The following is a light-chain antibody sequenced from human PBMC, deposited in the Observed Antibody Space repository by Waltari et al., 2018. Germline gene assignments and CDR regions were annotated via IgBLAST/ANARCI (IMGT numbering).Light chain of an antibody. CDR1: QSVSSN. V-gene: IGKV3-15*01. J-gene: IGKJ4*01. Sequence: EIVMTQSPATLSVSPGERVTLSCRASQSVSSNLAWYQRKPGQAPRLLIYGASTRATGIPARFSGSWSGTEFTLTISSLQSEDFAVYYCQQYNNWPPLTFGGGTKVEIK. CDR3: QQYNNWPPLT. CDR2: GAS.